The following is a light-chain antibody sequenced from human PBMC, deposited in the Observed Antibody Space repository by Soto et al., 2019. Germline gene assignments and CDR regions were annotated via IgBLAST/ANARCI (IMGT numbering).Light chain of an antibody. CDR1: QTVSNK. J-gene: IGKJ5*01. CDR3: QQYGSSPTIT. CDR2: DAS. Sequence: EIVLTQSPATLSSSPGERATLSCRASQTVSNKLAWYQHKPGQAPRLLIYDASNRATGIPARFSGSGSGTDFTLTISSLKPEDFAVYYCQQYGSSPTITFGQGTRLEIK. V-gene: IGKV3-11*01.